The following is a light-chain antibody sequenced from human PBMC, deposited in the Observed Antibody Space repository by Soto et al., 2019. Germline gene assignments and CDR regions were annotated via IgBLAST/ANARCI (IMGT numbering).Light chain of an antibody. J-gene: IGKJ3*01. CDR3: QQANSFPFT. CDR1: QGISSW. CDR2: AAS. V-gene: IGKV1D-12*01. Sequence: DIQMTQSPSSVSASVGDRVTITCRASQGISSWLAWYQQKPGKAPQLLIYAASSLQSGVPSRFSGSGSGTDFTLNISSLQTADLATCDCQQANSFPFTFGPGTKVDIK.